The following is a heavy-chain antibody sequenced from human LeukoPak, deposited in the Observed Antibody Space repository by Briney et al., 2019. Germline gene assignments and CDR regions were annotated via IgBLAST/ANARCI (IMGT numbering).Heavy chain of an antibody. V-gene: IGHV3-23*01. CDR2: ITASGGST. D-gene: IGHD3-3*01. CDR1: GFTFSTYA. J-gene: IGHJ6*02. CDR3: AKGITSIYYHGMDV. Sequence: GGSLRLSCAASGFTFSTYAMSWVRQAPGKGLEWVSSITASGGSTYYADSVKGRFTFSRDNSKNTLYLQMNSLRAEDTAVYYCAKGITSIYYHGMDVWGQGTTVTVSS.